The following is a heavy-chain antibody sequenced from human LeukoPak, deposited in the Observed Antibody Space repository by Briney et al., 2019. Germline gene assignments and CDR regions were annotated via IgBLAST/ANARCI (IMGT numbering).Heavy chain of an antibody. V-gene: IGHV1-24*01. Sequence: GASVKVSCKVSGYTLTELSMHWVRQAPGKGLEWMGGFDPEDGETIYAQKFQGRVTMTEDISTDTAYMELSSLRSDDTAVYYCAAWFGELFGYWGQGTLVTVSS. CDR3: AAWFGELFGY. CDR2: FDPEDGET. CDR1: GYTLTELS. D-gene: IGHD3-10*01. J-gene: IGHJ4*02.